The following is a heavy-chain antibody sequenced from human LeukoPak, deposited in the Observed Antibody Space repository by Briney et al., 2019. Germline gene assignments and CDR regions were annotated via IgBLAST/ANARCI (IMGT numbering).Heavy chain of an antibody. Sequence: ASVKVSXKASGYTFTSYGISWMRQAPGQGLEWIGWISAYNGNTNYAQKLQGRVTMTTDTSTSTAYMELRSLRSDDTAVYYCARLDYDSSGYYCVYWGRGTLVTVSS. CDR1: GYTFTSYG. CDR3: ARLDYDSSGYYCVY. J-gene: IGHJ4*02. CDR2: ISAYNGNT. V-gene: IGHV1-18*01. D-gene: IGHD3-22*01.